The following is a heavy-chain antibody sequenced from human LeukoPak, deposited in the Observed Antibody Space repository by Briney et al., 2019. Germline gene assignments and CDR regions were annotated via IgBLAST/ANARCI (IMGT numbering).Heavy chain of an antibody. J-gene: IGHJ4*02. CDR2: ISGSGGST. V-gene: IGHV3-23*01. Sequence: GGSLRLSCAASGFTFSSYAMSWVRQAPGKGLEWVSAISGSGGSTYYADSVKGRFTISRDNSKNTLYLQMNSLRAEDTAVYYCANLHDSSGTRRFDYWGQGTLVTVSS. D-gene: IGHD3-22*01. CDR1: GFTFSSYA. CDR3: ANLHDSSGTRRFDY.